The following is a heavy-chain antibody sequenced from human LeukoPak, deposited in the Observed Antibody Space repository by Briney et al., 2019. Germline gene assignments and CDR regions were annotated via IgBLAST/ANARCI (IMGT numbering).Heavy chain of an antibody. CDR1: EFIFSSYG. Sequence: PGGSLRLSCAASEFIFSSYGMSWVRQAPGKGLEWVSAISASGGGTYYADSVKGRFTISRDNSRNTLHLQMNSLRAEDTAIYYCAKEVTPGALLYGPFDYWGQGTLVTVSS. CDR3: AKEVTPGALLYGPFDY. CDR2: ISASGGGT. J-gene: IGHJ4*02. D-gene: IGHD4-23*01. V-gene: IGHV3-23*01.